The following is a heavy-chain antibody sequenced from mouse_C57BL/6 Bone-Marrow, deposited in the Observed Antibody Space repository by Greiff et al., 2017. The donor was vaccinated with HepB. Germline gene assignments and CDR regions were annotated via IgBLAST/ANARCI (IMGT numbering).Heavy chain of an antibody. CDR1: GFTFSSYA. D-gene: IGHD2-4*01. V-gene: IGHV5-4*01. J-gene: IGHJ2*01. CDR2: ISDGGSYT. Sequence: DVKLVESGGGLVKPGGSLKLSCAASGFTFSSYAMSWVRQTPEKRLEWVATISDGGSYTYYPDNVKGRFTISRDNAKNNLYLQMSHLKSEDTAMYYCAREKNYDYDYWGQGTTLTVSS. CDR3: AREKNYDYDY.